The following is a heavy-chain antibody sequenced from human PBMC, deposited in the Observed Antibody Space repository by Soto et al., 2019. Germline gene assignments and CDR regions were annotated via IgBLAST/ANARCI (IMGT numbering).Heavy chain of an antibody. Sequence: ASVKISCKASGYTFTSYDINWVRQATGQGLEWMGWMNPNSGNTGYAQKFQGRVTMTRNTSISTAYMELSSLRSEDTAVYYCARGVKAMGYFDWLLEYRAFDIWGQVTMVTVSS. D-gene: IGHD3-9*01. J-gene: IGHJ3*02. CDR2: MNPNSGNT. CDR1: GYTFTSYD. CDR3: ARGVKAMGYFDWLLEYRAFDI. V-gene: IGHV1-8*01.